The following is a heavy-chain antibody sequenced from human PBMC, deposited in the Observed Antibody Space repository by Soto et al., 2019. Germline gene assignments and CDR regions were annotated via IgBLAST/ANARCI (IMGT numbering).Heavy chain of an antibody. Sequence: PSETLSLTCTVSGGSISRFYWSWIRQPAGKGLEWIGRIYASETTMYNPSLMNRVTMSVDASRNQFSLRLTSVTAADTAVYYCARGRSNRYYYGLDVWGQGTTVTVSS. J-gene: IGHJ6*02. CDR2: IYASETT. V-gene: IGHV4-4*07. CDR1: GGSISRFY. CDR3: ARGRSNRYYYGLDV.